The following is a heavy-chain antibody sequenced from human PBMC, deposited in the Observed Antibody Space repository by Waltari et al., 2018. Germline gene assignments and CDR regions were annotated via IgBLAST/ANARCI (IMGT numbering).Heavy chain of an antibody. J-gene: IGHJ5*02. D-gene: IGHD3-22*01. Sequence: EVQLVESGGGLVQPGGSLRLSCSASGFTFSSYWMPWVRQAPGKGLVWVSRINSDGSSTSYADSVKGRFTISRDNAKNTLYLQMNSLRAEDTAVYYCARELIVVSPNWFDPWGQGTLVTVSS. CDR2: INSDGSST. V-gene: IGHV3-74*01. CDR3: ARELIVVSPNWFDP. CDR1: GFTFSSYW.